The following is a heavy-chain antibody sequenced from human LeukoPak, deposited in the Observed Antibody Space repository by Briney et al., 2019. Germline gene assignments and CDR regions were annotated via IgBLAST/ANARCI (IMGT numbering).Heavy chain of an antibody. V-gene: IGHV3-23*01. CDR3: AKDVVVVVAATRYDY. J-gene: IGHJ4*02. CDR2: ISGSGDST. Sequence: GGSLRLSCAASGFTFSSYGMSWVRQAPGKGLEWVSAISGSGDSTYHADSVKGRFTISRDNSKNTLYLQMNSLRAEDTAVYYCAKDVVVVVAATRYDYWGQGTLVTVSS. D-gene: IGHD2-15*01. CDR1: GFTFSSYG.